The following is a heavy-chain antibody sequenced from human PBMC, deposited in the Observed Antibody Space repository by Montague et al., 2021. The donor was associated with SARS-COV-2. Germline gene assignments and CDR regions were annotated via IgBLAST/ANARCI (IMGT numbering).Heavy chain of an antibody. J-gene: IGHJ4*02. D-gene: IGHD1-26*01. CDR3: ARGASGSYYSAFDY. Sequence: SRSLSFSASGFPFSSYAMHWVRQAPGKGLEWVAVISYDGSNKYYADSVKGRFTISRDNSKNTLYLQMNSLRAEDTAVYYCARGASGSYYSAFDYWGQGTLVTVSS. CDR1: GFPFSSYA. V-gene: IGHV3-30-3*01. CDR2: ISYDGSNK.